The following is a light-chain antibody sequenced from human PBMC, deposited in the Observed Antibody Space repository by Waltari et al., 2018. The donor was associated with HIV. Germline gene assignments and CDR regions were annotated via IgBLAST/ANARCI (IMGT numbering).Light chain of an antibody. CDR2: TAS. Sequence: DIQMTQSPSSLSASVGDRVTITCRASQSISSYLNWYQQKPGKAPKLLIYTASSLQSGVPSRFSGSGSGTEFTLTISSLQPEDFATYYCQQSYNTLLTFGPGTKVDIK. V-gene: IGKV1-39*01. CDR1: QSISSY. J-gene: IGKJ3*01. CDR3: QQSYNTLLT.